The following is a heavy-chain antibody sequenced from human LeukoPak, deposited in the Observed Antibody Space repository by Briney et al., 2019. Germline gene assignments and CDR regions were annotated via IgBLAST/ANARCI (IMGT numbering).Heavy chain of an antibody. CDR1: GGSISGYY. CDR3: ARDPTTIPTFFDS. J-gene: IGHJ4*02. D-gene: IGHD2-2*02. V-gene: IGHV4-4*07. Sequence: SETLSLTCTVSGGSISGYYWSWVRQPAGKGLEWIGRIYTSGSTNYNPSLKSRVTMSVDTSKNQFSLKLSSVTAADTAVYYCARDPTTIPTFFDSWGQGTLVTVSS. CDR2: IYTSGST.